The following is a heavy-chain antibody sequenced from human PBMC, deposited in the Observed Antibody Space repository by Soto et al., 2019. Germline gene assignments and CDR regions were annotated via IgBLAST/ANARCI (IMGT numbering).Heavy chain of an antibody. D-gene: IGHD3-3*01. CDR1: GYSFTDYY. CDR3: ARSRAPIFGHLGRDAFDF. Sequence: ASVKVSCKSSGYSFTDYYIHWLRQAPGRGLEWIGWINPNSGGPNYAPKFQGRVIITRDTSIRTVYMELTRLTSDDAAVYFCARSRAPIFGHLGRDAFDFWGQGTMVTVSS. J-gene: IGHJ3*01. V-gene: IGHV1-2*02. CDR2: INPNSGGP.